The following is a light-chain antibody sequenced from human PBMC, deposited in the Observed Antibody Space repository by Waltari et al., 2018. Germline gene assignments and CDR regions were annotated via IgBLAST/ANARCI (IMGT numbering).Light chain of an antibody. Sequence: EIVLTQSPGTLSLSPGERATLSCRASQGVGKYLAGYQQRPGQAPRLLLYHTSTRATGIPDRFSGSGYGTDCSLTISRLEPEDFAVYYCQKYDFLPATFGQGTTVEIK. CDR2: HTS. CDR1: QGVGKY. J-gene: IGKJ1*01. V-gene: IGKV3-20*01. CDR3: QKYDFLPAT.